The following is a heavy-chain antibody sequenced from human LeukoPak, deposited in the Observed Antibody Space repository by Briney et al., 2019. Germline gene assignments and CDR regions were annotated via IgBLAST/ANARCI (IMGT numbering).Heavy chain of an antibody. CDR1: GGSISSYY. CDR2: IYYTGST. CDR3: ARGDYFGSGLGD. J-gene: IGHJ4*02. D-gene: IGHD3-10*01. Sequence: SETLSLTCTVSGGSISSYYWNWIRLPPGKGLEWIGYIYYTGSTNCNPSLRSRVTISVDSSKNQFSLKVNSVTAADTAVYYCARGDYFGSGLGDWGQGTLVTVSS. V-gene: IGHV4-59*01.